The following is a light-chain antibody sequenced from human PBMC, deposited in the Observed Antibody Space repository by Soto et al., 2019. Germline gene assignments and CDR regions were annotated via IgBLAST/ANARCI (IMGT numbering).Light chain of an antibody. CDR3: RTWDSSLSADVV. J-gene: IGLJ2*01. Sequence: QSVLTQPPSVSAAPGQKVTISCSGSSSNIGNNYVSWYQQLPGTAPKLLIYDNNKRPSGIPDRFSGYKSGTSATLGITGLQTGDEADYYCRTWDSSLSADVVFGGGTKLTVL. V-gene: IGLV1-51*01. CDR1: SSNIGNNY. CDR2: DNN.